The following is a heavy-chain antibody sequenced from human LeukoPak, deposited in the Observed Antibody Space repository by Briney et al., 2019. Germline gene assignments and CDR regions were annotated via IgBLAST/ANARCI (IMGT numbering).Heavy chain of an antibody. D-gene: IGHD1-26*01. Sequence: GGSLRLSWAASGFTFSTYSMAWVRQAPGKGLEWVSLISGSTGRTYYADSVKGRFSISRDNSKNTVYLQMNSLSVEDTAVYYCAKGPFSAIVGATSLDYWGQGTLVTVSS. CDR2: ISGSTGRT. V-gene: IGHV3-23*01. CDR1: GFTFSTYS. J-gene: IGHJ4*02. CDR3: AKGPFSAIVGATSLDY.